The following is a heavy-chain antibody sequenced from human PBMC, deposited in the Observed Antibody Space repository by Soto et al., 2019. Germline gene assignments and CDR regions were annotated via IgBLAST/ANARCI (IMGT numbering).Heavy chain of an antibody. V-gene: IGHV1-69*06. CDR3: ARDMTRTVVPYFDF. CDR2: IIPISGSA. J-gene: IGHJ4*02. Sequence: VQLVQSGAELKKPGSSVKVSCKASGGTFSDYVVNWVRKTPGQGLEWMGRIIPISGSANYAHKFQDRITINADKPTSKSYMELSSLRSEDTDVYYCARDMTRTVVPYFDFWGQGTLVTVSS. D-gene: IGHD2-21*01. CDR1: GGTFSDYV.